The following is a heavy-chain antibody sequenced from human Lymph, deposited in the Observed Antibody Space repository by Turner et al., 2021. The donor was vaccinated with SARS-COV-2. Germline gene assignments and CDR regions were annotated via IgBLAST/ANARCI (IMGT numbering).Heavy chain of an antibody. D-gene: IGHD3-3*02. Sequence: EVQLVESGGGLVKPGGSLRLSCAASGFTFSSYSMNWVRQAPGKGLEWVSSISSSSSYIYYADSVKGRFTISRDNAKNSLYLQMNSLRAEDTAVYYCARDLAPYCFYGMDVWGQGTTVTVS. CDR1: GFTFSSYS. CDR2: ISSSSSYI. V-gene: IGHV3-21*01. CDR3: ARDLAPYCFYGMDV. J-gene: IGHJ6*02.